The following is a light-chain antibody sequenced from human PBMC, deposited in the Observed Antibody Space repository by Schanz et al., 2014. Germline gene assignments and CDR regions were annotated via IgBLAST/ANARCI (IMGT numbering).Light chain of an antibody. CDR1: QSVSSSY. Sequence: EIVLTQSPGTLSLSPGERATLSCRARQSVSSSYLAWYQQKPGQAPRLLIYGASRRATGIPDRFSGSGSGTHFTLTITRLEPEDFAVYYCQQYGSSRGSFGQGTKLEIK. CDR2: GAS. J-gene: IGKJ2*04. CDR3: QQYGSSRGS. V-gene: IGKV3-20*01.